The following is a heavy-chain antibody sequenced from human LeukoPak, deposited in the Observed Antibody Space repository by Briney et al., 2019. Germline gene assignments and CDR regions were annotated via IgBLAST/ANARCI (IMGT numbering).Heavy chain of an antibody. CDR3: AKDHLVAARRTWFDP. CDR1: GFTFSSYG. Sequence: GGSLRRSCAASGFTFSSYGMHWVRQAPGKGLEWVAVISYDGSNKYYADSVKGRFTISRDNSKNTLYLQMNSLRAEGTAVYYCAKDHLVAARRTWFDPWGQGTLVTVSS. J-gene: IGHJ5*02. CDR2: ISYDGSNK. D-gene: IGHD2-15*01. V-gene: IGHV3-30*18.